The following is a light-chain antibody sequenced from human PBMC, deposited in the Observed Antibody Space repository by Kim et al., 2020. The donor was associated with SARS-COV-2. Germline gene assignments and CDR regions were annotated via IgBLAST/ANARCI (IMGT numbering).Light chain of an antibody. J-gene: IGLJ1*01. V-gene: IGLV1-47*02. CDR1: SSNIGSYY. Sequence: GQRVTISFSGSSSNIGSYYVYWYQELPGTAPKLLIYDNNQRPSGVPDRFSGSRSGTSASLAISGLRSEDEADYYCAAWDDSLSGLVFGTGTKVTVL. CDR2: DNN. CDR3: AAWDDSLSGLV.